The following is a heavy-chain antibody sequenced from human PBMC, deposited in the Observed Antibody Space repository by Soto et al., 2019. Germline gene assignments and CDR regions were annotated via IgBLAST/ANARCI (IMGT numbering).Heavy chain of an antibody. CDR3: AKDLTRQLAYWLDP. CDR2: INAHSGGT. CDR1: GFSFTGYY. V-gene: IGHV1-2*02. Sequence: ASVKVSCKASGFSFTGYYIHWLRQAPGHGLEWTGWINAHSGGTEYAQKFQGRVTLTRDTSIATAYLTLTILTSDDTALYYCAKDLTRQLAYWLDPWGQGTQVTVFS. J-gene: IGHJ5*02. D-gene: IGHD6-6*01.